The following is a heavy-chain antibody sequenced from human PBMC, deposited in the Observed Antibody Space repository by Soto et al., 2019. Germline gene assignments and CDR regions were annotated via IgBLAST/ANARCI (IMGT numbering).Heavy chain of an antibody. Sequence: QVQLQQWGAGLLKPSETLSLTCAVYGGSFSGYYWSWIRQPPGKGLEWIGEINHSGSTNYNPSLMSRVTISVDTSKIQFSLKLSSVSAADTAVYYCARGPGCWLVRDYYDYVMDVWGQGTTVTVSS. CDR2: INHSGST. D-gene: IGHD6-19*01. CDR1: GGSFSGYY. CDR3: ARGPGCWLVRDYYDYVMDV. J-gene: IGHJ6*02. V-gene: IGHV4-34*01.